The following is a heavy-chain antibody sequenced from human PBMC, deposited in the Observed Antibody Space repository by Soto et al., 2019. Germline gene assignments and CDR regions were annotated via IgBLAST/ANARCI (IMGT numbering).Heavy chain of an antibody. CDR2: INPSGGST. CDR1: GYSFITYY. D-gene: IGHD2-15*01. CDR3: ATYCSGSNCPRPWN. J-gene: IGHJ3*01. Sequence: QVQLVQSGADVKKPWASVKVSCKASGYSFITYYLHWVRQAPGQGLEWMAIINPSGGSTTYAQKFQGRVTLTRDTSTSTVYLELSSLKSDDTAVYYCATYCSGSNCPRPWNWGQGTLVTVSS. V-gene: IGHV1-46*03.